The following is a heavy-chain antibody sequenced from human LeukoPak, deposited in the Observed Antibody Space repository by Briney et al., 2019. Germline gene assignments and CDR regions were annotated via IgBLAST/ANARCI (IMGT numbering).Heavy chain of an antibody. Sequence: GGSLRLSCAASGFTFSSYSMNWVRQAPGKGMEWVSSISSSSSYIYYADSVKGRITISRDNAKNSLYLQMNSLRAEDTAVYYCARDRYYDSSGYSLYWGQGTLVTVSS. CDR1: GFTFSSYS. CDR3: ARDRYYDSSGYSLY. V-gene: IGHV3-21*01. CDR2: ISSSSSYI. J-gene: IGHJ4*02. D-gene: IGHD3-22*01.